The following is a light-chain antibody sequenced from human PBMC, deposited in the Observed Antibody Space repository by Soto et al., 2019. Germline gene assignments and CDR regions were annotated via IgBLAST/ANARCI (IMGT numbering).Light chain of an antibody. CDR2: QAT. V-gene: IGKV1-5*03. J-gene: IGKJ1*01. CDR3: QQFYRSSWT. Sequence: ILMTQSPSTLSASIGDRVTITCRASQGIETYLAWYQQKPGKAPRLLIYQATRLESGVPSRFSGSGSGTEFTRAISSLQPDDFASYYCQQFYRSSWTFGPGTKVEIK. CDR1: QGIETY.